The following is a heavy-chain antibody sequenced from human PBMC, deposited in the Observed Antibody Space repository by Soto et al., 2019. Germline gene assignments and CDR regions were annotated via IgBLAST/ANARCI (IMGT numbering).Heavy chain of an antibody. CDR1: GGSISSGGYY. D-gene: IGHD3-10*01. CDR2: IYYSGST. J-gene: IGHJ4*02. CDR3: ARDQWEYSNWGVFTYFDY. V-gene: IGHV4-31*03. Sequence: QVQLQESGPGLVKPSQTLSLTCTVSGGSISSGGYYWSWIRQHPGKGLEWIGYIYYSGSTYSNPSLKSRVTISVETAKNHFSLKLSSVTAADTAVYYCARDQWEYSNWGVFTYFDYLGQGTLVTVSS.